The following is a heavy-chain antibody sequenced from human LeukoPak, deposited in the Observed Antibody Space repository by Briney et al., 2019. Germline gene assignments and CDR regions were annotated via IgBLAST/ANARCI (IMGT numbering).Heavy chain of an antibody. CDR1: GVTLSSYA. Sequence: GGSLRLSCTASGVTLSSYAMSWARQAPGKGLEWVSGISSSGSGGNTYYADSVKGLFTITRDSSKNTLFLHMNTLGAEDTAIYYCAKDRTVGASYWYFDLWGRGTLVTVSS. V-gene: IGHV3-23*01. J-gene: IGHJ2*01. D-gene: IGHD1-26*01. CDR2: ISSSGSGGNT. CDR3: AKDRTVGASYWYFDL.